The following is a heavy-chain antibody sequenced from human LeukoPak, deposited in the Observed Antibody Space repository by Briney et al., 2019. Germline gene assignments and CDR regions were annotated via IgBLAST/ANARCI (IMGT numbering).Heavy chain of an antibody. J-gene: IGHJ3*02. CDR3: TRVGGYSPSSTGGNAFDI. Sequence: ASVKVSCKASGYTFTGNYMHWVRQAPGQGLEWMGWINPNSGGTNYAQKVQGRVIMTTDTSTSTAYMELRSLRSDDTAMYFCTRVGGYSPSSTGGNAFDIWGQGTMVTVSS. CDR1: GYTFTGNY. D-gene: IGHD6-6*01. CDR2: INPNSGGT. V-gene: IGHV1-2*02.